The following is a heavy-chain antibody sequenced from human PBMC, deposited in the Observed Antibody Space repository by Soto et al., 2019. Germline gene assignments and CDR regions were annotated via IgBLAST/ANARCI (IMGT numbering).Heavy chain of an antibody. CDR2: IYPNGRT. D-gene: IGHD3-16*02. J-gene: IGHJ4*02. CDR3: ARMRGLGEISPFFDH. Sequence: SETLSLTSAVSSPSLGSDNWSWIRQPPGKGLEWIGYIYPNGRTNYNPSLRGRVAISIDKSKNQFSLRLDSVFAADAAVYFCARMRGLGEISPFFDHWGQGTLVTVSS. V-gene: IGHV4-59*01. CDR1: SPSLGSDN.